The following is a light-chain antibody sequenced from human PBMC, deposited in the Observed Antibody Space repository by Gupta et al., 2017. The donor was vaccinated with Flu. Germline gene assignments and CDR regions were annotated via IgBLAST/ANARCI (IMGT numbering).Light chain of an antibody. Sequence: RGTLGQPADSSCRSSQSLVYNNGINYLNRLKQRPGQAPMRLIYEVSNRDPRGPDQFHCSGAGSDFTLKRSRGEAEDVGVYYCRRGTQPWTFGPGTRLEI. CDR3: RRGTQPWT. CDR2: EVS. J-gene: IGKJ2*02. V-gene: IGKV2-30*01. CDR1: QSLVYNNGINY.